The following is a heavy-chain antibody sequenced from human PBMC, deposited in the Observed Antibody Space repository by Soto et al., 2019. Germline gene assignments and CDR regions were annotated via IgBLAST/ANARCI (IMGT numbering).Heavy chain of an antibody. CDR3: ARVGYYGSGSSPQYYFDY. V-gene: IGHV4-59*01. D-gene: IGHD3-10*01. CDR1: GGSISSYY. Sequence: PSETLSLTCTVSGGSISSYYWSWIRQPPGKGLEWIGYIYYSGSTNYNPSLKSRVTISVDTSKNQFSLKLSSVTAADTAVYYCARVGYYGSGSSPQYYFDYWGQGTLVTVSS. CDR2: IYYSGST. J-gene: IGHJ4*02.